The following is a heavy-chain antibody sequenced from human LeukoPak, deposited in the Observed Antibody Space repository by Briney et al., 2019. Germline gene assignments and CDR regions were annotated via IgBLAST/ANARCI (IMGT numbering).Heavy chain of an antibody. CDR3: ARGQLRSRANYIVVVTAIRGNYYGMDV. V-gene: IGHV3-21*01. CDR2: ISSSSSYR. CDR1: GFTFSSYS. Sequence: GGSLRLSCAASGFTFSSYSMNWVRQAPGKGLEWVSSISSSSSYRYYAESVRGRFTISRDNAKNSLYLQMNSLRAEDTAVYYCARGQLRSRANYIVVVTAIRGNYYGMDVWGQGTTVTVSS. D-gene: IGHD2-21*02. J-gene: IGHJ6*02.